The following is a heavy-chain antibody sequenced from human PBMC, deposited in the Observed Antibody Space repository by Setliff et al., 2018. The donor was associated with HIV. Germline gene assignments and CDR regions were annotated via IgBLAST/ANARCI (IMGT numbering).Heavy chain of an antibody. J-gene: IGHJ6*03. Sequence: SETLSLTCSVAGYSLTRGYYWGWIRQPPGEGLEWIASSFHSGSTYSSASLKSRVTTSVDTSKNQFSLRLTSVTAADTAIYYCARGRGNDYGDYSYYYYMDVWGKGTTVTVSS. CDR1: GYSLTRGYY. CDR3: ARGRGNDYGDYSYYYYMDV. D-gene: IGHD4-17*01. V-gene: IGHV4-38-2*02. CDR2: SFHSGST.